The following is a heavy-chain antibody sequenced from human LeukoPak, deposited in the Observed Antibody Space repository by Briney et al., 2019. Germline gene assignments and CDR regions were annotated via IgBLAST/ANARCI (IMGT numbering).Heavy chain of an antibody. V-gene: IGHV3-23*01. D-gene: IGHD3-10*01. Sequence: SGGSLRLSCAASGFTFSNYAMSWVRQAPGKGLEWVSGIGGSGASTYYTDSVKGRFTISRDNSKNTLYLQMNSLRAEDTAIYYCAKDRYVSLIRGVIDYWGQGTLVAVSS. CDR2: IGGSGAST. CDR1: GFTFSNYA. J-gene: IGHJ4*02. CDR3: AKDRYVSLIRGVIDY.